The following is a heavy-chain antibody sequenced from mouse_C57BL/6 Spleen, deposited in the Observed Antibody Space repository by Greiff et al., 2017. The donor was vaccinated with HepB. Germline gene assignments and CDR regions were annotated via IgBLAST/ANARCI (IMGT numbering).Heavy chain of an antibody. J-gene: IGHJ2*01. CDR2: ISSGGSYT. Sequence: EVQGVESGGDLVKPGGSLKLSCAASGFTFSSYGMSWVRQTPDKRLEWVATISSGGSYTYYPDSVKGRFTISRDNAKNTLYLQMSSLKSEDTAMYYCARRPRDYFDYWGQGTTLTVSS. CDR1: GFTFSSYG. V-gene: IGHV5-6*01. CDR3: ARRPRDYFDY.